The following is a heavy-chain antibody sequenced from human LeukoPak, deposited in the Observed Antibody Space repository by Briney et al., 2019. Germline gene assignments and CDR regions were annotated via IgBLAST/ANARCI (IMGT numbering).Heavy chain of an antibody. D-gene: IGHD4-17*01. Sequence: PGGSLRLPCAASGFTVSNSYMTWVRQAPGRGPEWVSTIYGGGNTYYADSVKGRFTISRDSSKNILYLQMNSLRAEDTAVYYCARAVSNDYAAYWGQGALVTVSS. CDR1: GFTVSNSY. V-gene: IGHV3-53*01. J-gene: IGHJ4*02. CDR2: IYGGGNT. CDR3: ARAVSNDYAAY.